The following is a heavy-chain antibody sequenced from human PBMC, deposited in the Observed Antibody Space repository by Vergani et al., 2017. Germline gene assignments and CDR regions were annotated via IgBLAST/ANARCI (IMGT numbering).Heavy chain of an antibody. CDR3: AKDPRSRGYYYYYGMDV. J-gene: IGHJ6*02. Sequence: EVQLLESGGGLVQPGGSLRLSCAASGFTFSSYAMSWVRQAPGKGLEWVSAISGSGGSTYYADSVKGRFTISGDNSKNTLYLQMNSLRAEDTAVYYCAKDPRSRGYYYYYGMDVWGQGTTVTVSS. D-gene: IGHD2-2*01. V-gene: IGHV3-23*01. CDR1: GFTFSSYA. CDR2: ISGSGGST.